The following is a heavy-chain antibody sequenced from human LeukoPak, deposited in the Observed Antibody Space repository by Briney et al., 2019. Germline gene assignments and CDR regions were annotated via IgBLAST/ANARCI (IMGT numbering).Heavy chain of an antibody. V-gene: IGHV3-74*01. CDR2: INKDGSVT. J-gene: IGHJ4*02. CDR3: AKNAASGWSSGDY. Sequence: GGSLRLSCAASGFTFSSSWIHWVRQAPGKGLVWVSRINKDGSVTDYAESVKGRFTISRDTSKNTLYLQMNSLRAEDTAVYYCAKNAASGWSSGDYWGQGTLVTVSS. CDR1: GFTFSSSW. D-gene: IGHD6-19*01.